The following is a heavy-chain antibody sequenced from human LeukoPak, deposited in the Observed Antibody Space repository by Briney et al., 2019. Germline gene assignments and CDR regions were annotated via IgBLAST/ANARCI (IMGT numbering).Heavy chain of an antibody. J-gene: IGHJ4*02. V-gene: IGHV4-59*01. CDR3: TRGAGWLIDY. CDR2: FYNSGRS. Sequence: SETLSLTCAVYGGSFSGYYWSRIRQPPGKGLEWIGYFYNSGRSTYNPSLKSRVTISADTSKNHFSLKLNSVTTADTAVYYCTRGAGWLIDYWGQGILVTVCS. CDR1: GGSFSGYY. D-gene: IGHD3-16*01.